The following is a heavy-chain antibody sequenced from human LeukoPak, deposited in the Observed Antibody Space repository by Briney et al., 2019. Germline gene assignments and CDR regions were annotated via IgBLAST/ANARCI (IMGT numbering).Heavy chain of an antibody. D-gene: IGHD5-18*01. Sequence: SETLSLTCTVSGGSIYNSNYYWGWIRQPPGKGLEWIGEINHSGSTNYNPSLKSRVTISVDTSKNQFSLKLSSVTAADTAVYYCALDTAMVTGYWGQGTLVTVSS. CDR3: ALDTAMVTGY. CDR1: GGSIYNSNYY. V-gene: IGHV4-39*07. CDR2: INHSGST. J-gene: IGHJ4*02.